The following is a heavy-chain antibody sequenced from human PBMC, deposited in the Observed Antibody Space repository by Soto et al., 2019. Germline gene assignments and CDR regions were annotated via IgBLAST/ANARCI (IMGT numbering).Heavy chain of an antibody. CDR3: ARDKSYPGYFDY. CDR2: ISYDGSNK. V-gene: IGHV3-30-3*01. J-gene: IGHJ4*02. D-gene: IGHD3-16*02. Sequence: GGSLRLSCAASGFTFSSYAMHWVRQAPGKGLEWVAVISYDGSNKYYADSVKGRFTISRDNSNNTLYLQMNSLRAEDTAVYYCARDKSYPGYFDYWGQGTLVTVSS. CDR1: GFTFSSYA.